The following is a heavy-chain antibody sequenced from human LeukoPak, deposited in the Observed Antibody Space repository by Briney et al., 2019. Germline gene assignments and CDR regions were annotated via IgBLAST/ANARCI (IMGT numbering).Heavy chain of an antibody. CDR2: ISTSNGDT. CDR3: ARVPSSGSYFDY. CDR1: GYTFTNYG. Sequence: ASVKVSCKASGYTFTNYGITWLRQAPGQGLEWMGWISTSNGDTSYAQNLQGRVTMTTDTSTSAAYMELRSLRSDDTAVYYCARVPSSGSYFDYWGQGTLVTVSS. J-gene: IGHJ4*02. V-gene: IGHV1-18*01. D-gene: IGHD1-26*01.